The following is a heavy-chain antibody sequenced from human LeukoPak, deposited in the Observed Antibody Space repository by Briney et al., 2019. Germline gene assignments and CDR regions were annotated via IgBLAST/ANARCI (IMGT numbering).Heavy chain of an antibody. V-gene: IGHV3-7*03. CDR1: GFTFSSYW. D-gene: IGHD2-2*02. J-gene: IGHJ4*02. CDR3: AKAPHWLCSSTSCYNYFDY. CDR2: IKQVGSEK. Sequence: GGSLRLSCAASGFTFSSYWMSWVRQAPGKGLEWVANIKQVGSEKYYVDSVKGRFTISRDNAKNSLYLQMNSLRAEDTAFYYCAKAPHWLCSSTSCYNYFDYWGQGTLVTVSS.